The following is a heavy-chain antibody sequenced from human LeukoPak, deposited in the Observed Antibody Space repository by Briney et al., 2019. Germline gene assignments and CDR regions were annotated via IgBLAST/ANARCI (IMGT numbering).Heavy chain of an antibody. D-gene: IGHD3-9*01. CDR2: IYHSGST. Sequence: PSGTLSLTCAVSGGSISSSNWWSWVRQPPGKGLEWIGEIYHSGSTNYNPSLKSRVTISVDKSKSQFSLKLSSVTAADTAVYYCARAYYDILTGYYTPDPWGQGTLVTVSS. J-gene: IGHJ5*02. V-gene: IGHV4-4*02. CDR1: GGSISSSNW. CDR3: ARAYYDILTGYYTPDP.